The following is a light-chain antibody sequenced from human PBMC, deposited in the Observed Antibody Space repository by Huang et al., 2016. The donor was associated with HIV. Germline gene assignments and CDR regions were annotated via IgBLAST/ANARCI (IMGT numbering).Light chain of an antibody. Sequence: EVVMTQSPATLSVSPGETATLSCRAGQSVTTRVAWYQHKPGQAPGLLIYGASTRATGTPGRFSGSGSGTEFTLTISSLQSEDFAIYYCQQYNKWPPFTFGPGTRVDV. CDR2: GAS. J-gene: IGKJ3*01. V-gene: IGKV3-15*01. CDR3: QQYNKWPPFT. CDR1: QSVTTR.